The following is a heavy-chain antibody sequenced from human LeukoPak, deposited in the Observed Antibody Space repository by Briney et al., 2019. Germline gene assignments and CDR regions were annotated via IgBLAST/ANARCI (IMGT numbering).Heavy chain of an antibody. CDR1: GFTFSSYA. J-gene: IGHJ5*02. CDR3: AKDSKFGRYFDWHQYNWFDP. D-gene: IGHD3-9*01. Sequence: GGSLRLSCAASGFTFSSYAMSWVRQAPGKGLEWVSAISGSGGSTYYADSVKGRFTISRDNSKNTLYLQMNSLRAEDTAVYYCAKDSKFGRYFDWHQYNWFDPWGQGTLVTVSS. V-gene: IGHV3-23*01. CDR2: ISGSGGST.